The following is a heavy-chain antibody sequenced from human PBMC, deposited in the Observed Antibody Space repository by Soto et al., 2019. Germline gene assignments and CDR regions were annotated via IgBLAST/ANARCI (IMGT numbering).Heavy chain of an antibody. CDR3: ARDARELHDFWSGSPSAT. V-gene: IGHV3-21*01. CDR1: GFTFSSYS. Sequence: EVQLVESGGGLVKPGGSLRLSCAASGFTFSSYSMNWVRQAPGKGLEWVSSISSSSSYIYYADSVKGRFTISRDNAKNSLYLQMNSLRADDTAVYYCARDARELHDFWSGSPSATWGQGTLVTVSS. D-gene: IGHD3-3*01. CDR2: ISSSSSYI. J-gene: IGHJ5*02.